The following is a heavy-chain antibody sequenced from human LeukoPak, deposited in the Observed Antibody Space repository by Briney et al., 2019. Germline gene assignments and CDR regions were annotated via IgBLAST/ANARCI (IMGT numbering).Heavy chain of an antibody. J-gene: IGHJ4*02. CDR1: GFTFSSYG. Sequence: GGSLRLSCAASGFTFSSYGMNWVRQAPGKGLEWVSYISSSETIYYADSVKGRFTISRNNAKNSLYLQMNSLRDEDTAVYYCAAGAFEGFDYWGQGTLVTVSS. D-gene: IGHD3-10*01. V-gene: IGHV3-48*02. CDR2: ISSSETI. CDR3: AAGAFEGFDY.